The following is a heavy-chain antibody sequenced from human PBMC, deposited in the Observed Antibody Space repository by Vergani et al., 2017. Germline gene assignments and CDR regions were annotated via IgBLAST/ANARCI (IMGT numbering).Heavy chain of an antibody. J-gene: IGHJ6*02. CDR3: ARSVDRYYYYYGMDV. V-gene: IGHV4-59*01. D-gene: IGHD2-15*01. CDR1: GGYISSYY. Sequence: QVQLQESGPGLVKPSETLSLTCTVSGGYISSYYWSWIRQPPGKGLEWIGYIYYSGSTNYNPSLKSRVTISVDTYKNQFSLKLSSVTDADTAVYYCARSVDRYYYYYGMDVWGQGTTVTVSS. CDR2: IYYSGST.